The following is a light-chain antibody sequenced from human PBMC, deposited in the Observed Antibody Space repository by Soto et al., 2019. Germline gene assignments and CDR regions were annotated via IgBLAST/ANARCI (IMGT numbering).Light chain of an antibody. CDR1: QGISGW. V-gene: IGKV1-5*03. J-gene: IGKJ2*01. Sequence: DIQMTQSPSTLSASVGDRVTITCRASQGISGWLAWYQQKPGKAPRLLIYKASSLDRGVPSRFSGSVFGEELTLSISRLQSSDSGTYYCQQYETYFRTCGQGTEMVTK. CDR3: QQYETYFRT. CDR2: KAS.